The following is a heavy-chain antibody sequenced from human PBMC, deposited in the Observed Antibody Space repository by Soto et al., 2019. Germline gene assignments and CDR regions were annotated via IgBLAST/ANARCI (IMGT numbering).Heavy chain of an antibody. Sequence: ASVKVSCKASGYTFTSYDINWVRQATGQGLEWMGWMNPNSGNTGYAQKFQGRVTMTRNTSISTAYMELSSLRSEDTAVYYCARGQGSGWYAHYYYYYMDVWGKGPTVTVSS. CDR1: GYTFTSYD. J-gene: IGHJ6*03. D-gene: IGHD6-19*01. CDR2: MNPNSGNT. CDR3: ARGQGSGWYAHYYYYYMDV. V-gene: IGHV1-8*01.